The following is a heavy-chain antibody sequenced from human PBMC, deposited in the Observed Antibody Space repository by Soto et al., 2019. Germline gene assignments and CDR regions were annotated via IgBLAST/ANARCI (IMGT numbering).Heavy chain of an antibody. V-gene: IGHV3-48*02. D-gene: IGHD1-26*01. Sequence: PVGSLRLSCASSVFTFGSYSMNCVRHSPGKWLEWVSYISSSSSTIYYADSVKGRFTISRDNAKNSLYLQMNSLRDEDTAVYYCARDLGGSYLIPNGDAFDIWGQGTRVNVSS. J-gene: IGHJ3*02. CDR2: ISSSSSTI. CDR1: VFTFGSYS. CDR3: ARDLGGSYLIPNGDAFDI.